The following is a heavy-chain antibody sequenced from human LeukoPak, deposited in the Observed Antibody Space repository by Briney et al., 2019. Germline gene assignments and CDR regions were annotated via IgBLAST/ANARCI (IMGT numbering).Heavy chain of an antibody. CDR1: GFTFSTFA. CDR2: ISRSSAYI. J-gene: IGHJ3*02. D-gene: IGHD3-10*01. CDR3: ASFPPYMVRTDAFDI. Sequence: GGSLRLSCAASGFTFSTFAMIWVRQAPGKGLEWVSSISRSSAYIYYADSVKGRFTISRDNAKNSLYLQMNSLRAEDTAVYYCASFPPYMVRTDAFDIWGQGTMVTVSS. V-gene: IGHV3-21*01.